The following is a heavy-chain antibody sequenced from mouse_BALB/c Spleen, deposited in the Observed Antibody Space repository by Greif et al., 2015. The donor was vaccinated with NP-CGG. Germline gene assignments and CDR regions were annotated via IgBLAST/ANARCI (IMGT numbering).Heavy chain of an antibody. CDR3: ARRTGTEAMDY. CDR1: GYTFTDYY. Sequence: VVESGPELVKPGASVKISCKASGYTFTDYYINWVKQKPGQGLEWIGWIYPGSGNTKYNEKFKGKATLTVDTSSSTAYIQFSSLTSEDTAVYFCARRTGTEAMDYWGQGTSVTVSS. J-gene: IGHJ4*01. D-gene: IGHD4-1*01. CDR2: IYPGSGNT. V-gene: IGHV1-84*02.